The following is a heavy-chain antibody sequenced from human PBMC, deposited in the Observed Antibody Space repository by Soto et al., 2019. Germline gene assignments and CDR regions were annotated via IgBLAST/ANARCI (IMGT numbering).Heavy chain of an antibody. J-gene: IGHJ1*01. Sequence: ASVKVSCKASGYTFTGYYMHWVRQAPGQGLEWMGWINPNSGGTNYAQKFQGWVTMTRDTSISTAYMELSRLRSDDTAVYYCARGSSGWSLPAEYFQHWGQGTLVIVSS. CDR2: INPNSGGT. D-gene: IGHD6-19*01. CDR1: GYTFTGYY. CDR3: ARGSSGWSLPAEYFQH. V-gene: IGHV1-2*04.